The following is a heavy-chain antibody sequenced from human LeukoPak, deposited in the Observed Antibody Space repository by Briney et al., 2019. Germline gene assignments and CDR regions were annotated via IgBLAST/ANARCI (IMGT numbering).Heavy chain of an antibody. D-gene: IGHD5-18*01. Sequence: ASVKVSCKASGGTFSSYAISWVRQAPGQGLEWMGRIIPILGIANYAQKFQGRVTITADKSTSTAYMELSSLRSEDTAVYYCARSIVDTAMVTPYWYFDLWGRGTLVTVSS. CDR1: GGTFSSYA. J-gene: IGHJ2*01. CDR2: IIPILGIA. V-gene: IGHV1-69*04. CDR3: ARSIVDTAMVTPYWYFDL.